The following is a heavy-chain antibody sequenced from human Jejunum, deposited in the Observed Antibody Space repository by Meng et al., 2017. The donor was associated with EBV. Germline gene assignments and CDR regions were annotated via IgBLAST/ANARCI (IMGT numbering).Heavy chain of an antibody. Sequence: QLRESGPGLGNPSETLSLTCTVSGGSVNSGNVYWSWTRQPPGKGLEWIGYIYYSGSTNYIPSLKSRVTISLDTSKNQFSLKLSSVTAADTAVYYCAGLRYSGYDRAFDYWGQGALVTVSS. CDR3: AGLRYSGYDRAFDY. D-gene: IGHD5-12*01. CDR1: GGSVNSGNVY. V-gene: IGHV4-61*01. J-gene: IGHJ4*02. CDR2: IYYSGST.